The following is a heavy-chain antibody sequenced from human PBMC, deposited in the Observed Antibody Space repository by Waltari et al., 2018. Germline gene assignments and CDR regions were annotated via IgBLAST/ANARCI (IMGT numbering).Heavy chain of an antibody. V-gene: IGHV3-48*03. J-gene: IGHJ4*02. CDR3: VRRGLRCGGDCHIVDY. CDR2: ISSSGSTI. Sequence: EVQLVESGGDLVQPGGSLRLSCAASGFTFSSYEMNWVRQAPGKGLEWVSYISSSGSTIYYADSVKGRFTISRDNAKNSLYLQMNSLRAEDTAVYYCVRRGLRCGGDCHIVDYWGQGTLVTVSS. D-gene: IGHD2-21*02. CDR1: GFTFSSYE.